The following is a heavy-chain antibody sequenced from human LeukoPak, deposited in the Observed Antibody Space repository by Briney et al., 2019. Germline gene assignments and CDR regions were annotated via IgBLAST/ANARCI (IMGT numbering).Heavy chain of an antibody. Sequence: GGSVRLSCAASGFSFNIYGMAWVREAPGKGLEWVSYITDRCNNKYYADAVKGRFTISRDNSKNTLYLQMNSLRAEDTAVYYGAKDRYYYGSGSYYNGDFDYWGQGTLVTVSS. CDR2: ITDRCNNK. J-gene: IGHJ4*02. CDR3: AKDRYYYGSGSYYNGDFDY. D-gene: IGHD3-10*01. CDR1: GFSFNIYG. V-gene: IGHV3-23*01.